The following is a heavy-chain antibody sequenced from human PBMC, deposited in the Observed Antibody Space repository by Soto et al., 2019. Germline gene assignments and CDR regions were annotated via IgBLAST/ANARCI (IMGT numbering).Heavy chain of an antibody. CDR1: GFSFSSYA. D-gene: IGHD2-2*01. CDR3: AKGIAVEVASVGAY. V-gene: IGHV3-23*01. Sequence: EVQLLESGGGLVQPGGSLRLSCAASGFSFSSYAMTWVRQAPGKGLEWVSTGTGSGDRTNYADSVKGRFTISRDNGKNTLYLQMNNLRGEDTAVYYCAKGIAVEVASVGAYWGQGTLVTVSS. CDR2: GTGSGDRT. J-gene: IGHJ4*02.